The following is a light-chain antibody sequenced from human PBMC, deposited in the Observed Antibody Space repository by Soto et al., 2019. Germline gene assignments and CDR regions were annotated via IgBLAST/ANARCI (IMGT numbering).Light chain of an antibody. CDR1: QSVSSNY. J-gene: IGKJ4*01. Sequence: EIVLTQSPGTLSLSPGERATLSCRASQSVSSNYLAWYQQKLGQAPRLLIYGASSRATGIPDRFSGSGSGTDFTLTISRLEPEDFAVYYCQQYGGSPLVTFGGGTKVELK. V-gene: IGKV3-20*01. CDR3: QQYGGSPLVT. CDR2: GAS.